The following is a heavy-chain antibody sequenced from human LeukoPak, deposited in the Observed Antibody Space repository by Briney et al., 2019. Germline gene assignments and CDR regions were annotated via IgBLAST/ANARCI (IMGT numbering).Heavy chain of an antibody. Sequence: ASVKVSCKASGYTFTGYYMHWVRQAPGQGLEWMGWINPNSGGTNYAQKFQGRVTMTRDTSISTAYMELSRQRSDDTAVYYCARGSEYQLLFEDYWGQGTLVTVSS. CDR3: ARGSEYQLLFEDY. J-gene: IGHJ4*02. CDR1: GYTFTGYY. V-gene: IGHV1-2*02. CDR2: INPNSGGT. D-gene: IGHD2-2*01.